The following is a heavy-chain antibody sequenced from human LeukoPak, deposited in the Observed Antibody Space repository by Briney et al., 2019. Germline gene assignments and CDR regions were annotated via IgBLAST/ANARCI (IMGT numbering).Heavy chain of an antibody. CDR2: IYTSGST. V-gene: IGHV4-4*09. J-gene: IGHJ6*03. CDR1: GGSISSYY. D-gene: IGHD3-10*01. CDR3: ARHTSPYGSGSYYYYYYYYMDV. Sequence: SETLSLTCTVSGGSISSYYWSWIRQPPGKGLEWIGYIYTSGSTNYNPSLKSRVTISVDTSKNQFSLKLSSVTAADTAVYYCARHTSPYGSGSYYYYYYYYMDVWGKGTTVTVS.